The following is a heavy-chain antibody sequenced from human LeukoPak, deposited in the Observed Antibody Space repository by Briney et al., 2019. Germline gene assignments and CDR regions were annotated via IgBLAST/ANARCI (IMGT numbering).Heavy chain of an antibody. D-gene: IGHD3-22*01. CDR2: ISAYNGNT. CDR1: GYTFTGYY. Sequence: GASVKVSCKASGYTFTGYYIHWVRQAPGQGLEWMGWISAYNGNTNYAQKLQGRVTMTTDTSTSTAYMELRSLRSDDTAVYYCARGPYYDSSGTFDYWGQGTLVTVSS. J-gene: IGHJ4*02. V-gene: IGHV1-18*04. CDR3: ARGPYYDSSGTFDY.